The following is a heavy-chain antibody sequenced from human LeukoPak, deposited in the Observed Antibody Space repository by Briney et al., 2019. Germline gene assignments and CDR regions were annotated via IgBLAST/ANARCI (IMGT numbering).Heavy chain of an antibody. D-gene: IGHD2-15*01. J-gene: IGHJ6*02. CDR1: GYTFTGYY. CDR2: INPNSGGT. Sequence: ASAKVSCKASGYTFTGYYMHWVRQAPGQGLEWMGWINPNSGGTNYAQKFQGWVTMTRDTSISTAYMELSRLRSDDTAVYYCARDPSGDYGMDVWGQGTTVTVSS. CDR3: ARDPSGDYGMDV. V-gene: IGHV1-2*04.